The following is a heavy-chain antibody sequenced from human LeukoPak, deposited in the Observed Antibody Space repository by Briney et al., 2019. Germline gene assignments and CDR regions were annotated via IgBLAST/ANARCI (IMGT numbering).Heavy chain of an antibody. CDR1: GGTFSSYA. Sequence: ASVKVSCKASGGTFSSYAISWVRQAPGQGLEWMGRIIPILGIADYAQKFQDRVTITADKSTSTAYMELSSLRSEDTAVYYCARAGYYYDSSPGSDYWGQGTLVTVSS. D-gene: IGHD3-22*01. V-gene: IGHV1-69*04. J-gene: IGHJ4*02. CDR2: IIPILGIA. CDR3: ARAGYYYDSSPGSDY.